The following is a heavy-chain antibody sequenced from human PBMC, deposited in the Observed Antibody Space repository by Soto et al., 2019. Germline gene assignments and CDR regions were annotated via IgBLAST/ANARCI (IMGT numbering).Heavy chain of an antibody. CDR1: GGTFSSYA. D-gene: IGHD1-1*01. V-gene: IGHV1-69*13. CDR3: ASGLERRTYYYGMDV. CDR2: IIPIFGTA. J-gene: IGHJ6*02. Sequence: GASVKVSCKASGGTFSSYAISWVRQAPGQGLEWMGGIIPIFGTANYAQKFQGRVTITADESTSTAYMELSSLRSEDTAVYYCASGLERRTYYYGMDVWGQGTTVTVSS.